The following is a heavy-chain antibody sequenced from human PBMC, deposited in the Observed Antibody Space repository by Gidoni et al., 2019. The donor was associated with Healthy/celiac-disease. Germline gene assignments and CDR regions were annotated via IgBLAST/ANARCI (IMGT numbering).Heavy chain of an antibody. J-gene: IGHJ6*02. CDR3: ARVKLDDFWGNYYYYYGMDV. CDR1: GYTFTSYD. Sequence: QVQLVQSGAEVKKPGASVKVSCEASGYTFTSYDINWVRQATGQGLEWMGWMNHNSGNTGYAQKFQGRVTMTRNTYISTAYMELSSLRSEDTAVYYCARVKLDDFWGNYYYYYGMDVWGQGTTVTVS. D-gene: IGHD3-3*01. CDR2: MNHNSGNT. V-gene: IGHV1-8*02.